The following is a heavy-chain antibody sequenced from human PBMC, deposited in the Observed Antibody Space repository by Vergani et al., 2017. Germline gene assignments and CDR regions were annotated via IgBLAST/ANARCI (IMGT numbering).Heavy chain of an antibody. CDR1: GSSMSGYY. CDR2: MYHSGST. D-gene: IGHD3-10*01. CDR3: GRVADFYGLVSRLLDL. Sequence: QVRLQESGPGLVKPSETLSLTCSVSGSSMSGYYWSWIRQPPGKELEWIGYMYHSGSTNYNPSLETRVTISGDTSKNQFSLKLNSVTAADTAVYYFGRVADFYGLVSRLLDLWGQGILVTVSS. V-gene: IGHV4-59*01. J-gene: IGHJ5*02.